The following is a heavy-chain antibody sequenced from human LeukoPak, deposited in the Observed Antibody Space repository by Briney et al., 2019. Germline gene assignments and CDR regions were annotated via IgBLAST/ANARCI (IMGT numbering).Heavy chain of an antibody. Sequence: GGSLRLSCATSGFTFNSYAMSWVRQAPGKGLEWVSTIGFGDDSAYYADSVKGRFTISRDNSKNTLYLQMNYLRAEDTAVYYCAKDPTSVGGRHDWLLDSWGQGTLVTVSS. CDR2: IGFGDDSA. D-gene: IGHD3-9*01. CDR1: GFTFNSYA. CDR3: AKDPTSVGGRHDWLLDS. J-gene: IGHJ5*02. V-gene: IGHV3-23*01.